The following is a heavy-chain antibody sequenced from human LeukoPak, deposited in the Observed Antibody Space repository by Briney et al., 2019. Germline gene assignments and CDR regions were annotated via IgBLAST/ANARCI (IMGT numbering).Heavy chain of an antibody. Sequence: GGSLRLSCAASGFTFSSYWMSWVRQAPGKGLEWVAVISYDGSFKYYADSVKGRFTISRDNSKNTLYLQMDSLRPEDTAMFYCATLPVAGTLDYWGQGTLVTVSS. CDR2: ISYDGSFK. CDR1: GFTFSSYW. V-gene: IGHV3-30*03. D-gene: IGHD6-19*01. J-gene: IGHJ4*02. CDR3: ATLPVAGTLDY.